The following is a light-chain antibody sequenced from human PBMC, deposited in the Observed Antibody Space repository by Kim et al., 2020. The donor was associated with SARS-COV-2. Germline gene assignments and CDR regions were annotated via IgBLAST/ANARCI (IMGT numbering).Light chain of an antibody. CDR2: GAS. CDR3: QQYHSYPLT. V-gene: IGKV1-5*03. J-gene: IGKJ4*01. CDR1: QNIKNW. Sequence: ASVGDRCTCTCRASQNIKNWLDWNQLKPGKAPHLLLFGASTLQEGVPSRFSGSGSGTEFSLTINSLQPDDFAIYYCQQYHSYPLTFGGGTKVDIK.